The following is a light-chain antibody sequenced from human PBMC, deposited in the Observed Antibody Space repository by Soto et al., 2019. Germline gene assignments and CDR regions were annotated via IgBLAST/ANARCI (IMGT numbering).Light chain of an antibody. CDR1: SSDLGSYNL. J-gene: IGLJ1*01. CDR2: EGS. Sequence: QSALTQPASVSGSPGQSITISCTGTSSDLGSYNLVSWYQQHPDKAPKLMIYEGSQRPSGVSNRFSGSKSSNTASLTISGLQAEDEADYYCCSYAGSTTLYVFGTGTKLTVL. CDR3: CSYAGSTTLYV. V-gene: IGLV2-23*01.